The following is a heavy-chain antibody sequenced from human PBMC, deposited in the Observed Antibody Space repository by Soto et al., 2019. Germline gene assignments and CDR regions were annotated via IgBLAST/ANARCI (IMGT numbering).Heavy chain of an antibody. CDR1: GGSMSSNTYH. CDR2: VYYSRST. D-gene: IGHD3-22*01. V-gene: IGHV4-39*01. CDR3: ARHSEELYDSSGYALDY. J-gene: IGHJ4*02. Sequence: QLQLQESGPGLVKPSETLSLTCTVSGGSMSSNTYHWGWIRQPPGKGLEWIGGVYYSRSTYYNPSLKNRVTISVDTSRNQFSLKLSSVTAADTAVDYCARHSEELYDSSGYALDYWGQGTLVTVSS.